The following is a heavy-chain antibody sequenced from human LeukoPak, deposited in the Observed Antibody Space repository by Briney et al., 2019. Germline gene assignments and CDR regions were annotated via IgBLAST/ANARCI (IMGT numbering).Heavy chain of an antibody. V-gene: IGHV3-7*03. Sequence: GGSLRLSCAASGLTLSCYRRSWVRQAPGKGLEWVAKIKEDGSEKHYVDSVKGRFTISRDNAKNSLYLQMNSLRAEDTAMYYCARNLPGFDYWGQGTLVTVSS. CDR1: GLTLSCYR. J-gene: IGHJ4*02. CDR3: ARNLPGFDY. CDR2: IKEDGSEK.